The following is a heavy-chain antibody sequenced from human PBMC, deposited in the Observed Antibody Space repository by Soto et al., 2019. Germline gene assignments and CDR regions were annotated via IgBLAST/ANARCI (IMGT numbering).Heavy chain of an antibody. Sequence: GGSLRLSCAASGFTFSSYAMSWVRQAPGKGLEWVSAISGSGGSTYYADSVKGRFTISRDNSKNTLYLQMNSLRAEDTAVYYCAKVAWGAPGRSYYFDYWGQGTLVTVSS. CDR3: AKVAWGAPGRSYYFDY. D-gene: IGHD7-27*01. V-gene: IGHV3-23*01. CDR2: ISGSGGST. CDR1: GFTFSSYA. J-gene: IGHJ4*02.